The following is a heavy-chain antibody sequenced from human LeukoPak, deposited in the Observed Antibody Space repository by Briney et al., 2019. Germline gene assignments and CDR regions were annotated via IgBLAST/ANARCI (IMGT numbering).Heavy chain of an antibody. J-gene: IGHJ6*03. CDR2: IYYSGST. D-gene: IGHD4-17*01. Sequence: SETLSLTCTVSGGSISSNSYYWGWIRQPPGKGLEWIGSIYYSGSTYYNPSLKSRVTISVDTSKNQFSLKLSSVTAADTAVYYCAREIIAVTTYLYYYYYMDVWGKGTTVTVSS. CDR3: AREIIAVTTYLYYYYYMDV. CDR1: GGSISSNSYY. V-gene: IGHV4-39*07.